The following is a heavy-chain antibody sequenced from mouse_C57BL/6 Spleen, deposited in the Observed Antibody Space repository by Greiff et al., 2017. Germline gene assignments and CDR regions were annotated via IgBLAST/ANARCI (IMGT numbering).Heavy chain of an antibody. J-gene: IGHJ4*01. CDR1: GFSLTSYG. CDR3: ARHGVLRGGAMDY. D-gene: IGHD1-1*01. CDR2: IWSDGST. Sequence: QVQLQQSGPGLVAPSQSLSITCTVSGFSLTSYGVHWVRQPPGKGLEWLVVIWSDGSTTYNSALKSRLSISKDNSKSQVFLKMNSLQTDDTAMYYLARHGVLRGGAMDYWGQGTSVTVSS. V-gene: IGHV2-6-1*01.